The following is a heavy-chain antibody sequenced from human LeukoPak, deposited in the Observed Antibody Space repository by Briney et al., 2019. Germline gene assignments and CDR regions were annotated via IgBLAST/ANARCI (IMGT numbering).Heavy chain of an antibody. J-gene: IGHJ4*02. CDR1: GGSISSYY. CDR3: ARGYCSGGTCYRTFFDY. V-gene: IGHV4-59*01. D-gene: IGHD2-15*01. CDR2: VSYSGST. Sequence: SETLSLTCTVSGGSISSYYWSWIRQPPGKGLEWIGYVSYSGSTNYNSTLKSRATISVDTSKNQFSLKLSSVTAADTAVYYCARGYCSGGTCYRTFFDYWGQGSLVTVSS.